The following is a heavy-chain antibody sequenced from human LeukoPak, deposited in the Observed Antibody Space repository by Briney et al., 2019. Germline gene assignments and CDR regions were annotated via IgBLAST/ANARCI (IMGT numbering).Heavy chain of an antibody. CDR1: GFTFSNVW. V-gene: IGHV3-23*01. Sequence: GGSLRLSCAASGFTFSNVWMSWVRQPPGKGLEWVSAVSGHGDTTDYVDSVKGRFTISRDNSRNTVHLQIDSLRIEDTGVYYCARGSTAAAPGWVYWGHGTLVTVSS. CDR2: VSGHGDTT. D-gene: IGHD6-19*01. J-gene: IGHJ4*01. CDR3: ARGSTAAAPGWVY.